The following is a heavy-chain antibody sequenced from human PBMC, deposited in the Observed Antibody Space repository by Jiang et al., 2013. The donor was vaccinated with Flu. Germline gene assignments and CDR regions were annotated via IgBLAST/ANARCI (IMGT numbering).Heavy chain of an antibody. V-gene: IGHV3-33*05. CDR1: GFTFSSYG. D-gene: IGHD4-11*01. CDR2: ISYDGSNK. J-gene: IGHJ6*02. Sequence: RSLRLSCAASGFTFSSYGMHWVRQAPGKGLEWVAVISYDGSNKYYADSVKGRFTISRDNSKNTLYLQMNSLRAEDTAVYYCARAPLTTYYYYGMDVWGQGTTVTVSS. CDR3: ARAPLTTYYYYGMDV.